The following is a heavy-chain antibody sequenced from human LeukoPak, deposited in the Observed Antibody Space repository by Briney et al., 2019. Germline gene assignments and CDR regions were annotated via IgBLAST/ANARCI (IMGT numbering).Heavy chain of an antibody. CDR3: ARWEGDKSYFDY. Sequence: PGGSLRLSCAASGFTFSSYSMNWVRQAPGKGLEWVSSISSSSSYIYYADSVKGRFTISRDNAKNSLYLQMNSLRAEDTAVYYCARWEGDKSYFDYWGQGTLVTVSS. CDR1: GFTFSSYS. CDR2: ISSSSSYI. D-gene: IGHD1-26*01. J-gene: IGHJ4*02. V-gene: IGHV3-21*01.